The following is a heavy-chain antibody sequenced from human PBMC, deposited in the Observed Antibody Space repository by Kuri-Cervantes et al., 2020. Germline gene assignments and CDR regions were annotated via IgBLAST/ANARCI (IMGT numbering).Heavy chain of an antibody. CDR2: ISAYNGNT. CDR3: ATRYCTGGSCYFDY. CDR1: GYTFTSYG. D-gene: IGHD2-15*01. J-gene: IGHJ4*02. Sequence: ASVKVSCKASGYTFTSYGISWVRQAPGQGLEWMGWISAYNGNTNYAQKLQGRVTLTTDTSTTTVFMELNSLRSEDTAVYFCATRYCTGGSCYFDYWGQGTLVTVSS. V-gene: IGHV1-18*01.